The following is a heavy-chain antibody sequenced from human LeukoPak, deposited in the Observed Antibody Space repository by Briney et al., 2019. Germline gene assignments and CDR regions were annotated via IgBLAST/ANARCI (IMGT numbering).Heavy chain of an antibody. CDR3: ARGELTYRAWPDY. V-gene: IGHV4-59*08. Sequence: PSETLSLTCTVSGGSISSYYWSWIRQPPGKGLEWIGYIYYSGSTYYNPSLKSRVTISVDTSKNQFSLKLSSVTAADTAVYYCARGELTYRAWPDYWGQGTLVTVSS. CDR2: IYYSGST. CDR1: GGSISSYY. J-gene: IGHJ4*02. D-gene: IGHD1-26*01.